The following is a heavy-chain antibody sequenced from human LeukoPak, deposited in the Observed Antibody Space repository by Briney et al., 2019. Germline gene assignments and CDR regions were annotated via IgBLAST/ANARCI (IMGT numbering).Heavy chain of an antibody. CDR3: ARENYGAFDAFDI. CDR2: INQDGSTK. V-gene: IGHV3-7*03. D-gene: IGHD4-17*01. CDR1: GCTFSSYW. Sequence: GGSLRLSCGASGCTFSSYWINWVRQAPGKGLEWVANINQDGSTKWYVDSVKGRFTISRDNATNSLSLQMNSLRAEDTAVYYCARENYGAFDAFDIWGQGTMVTVSS. J-gene: IGHJ3*02.